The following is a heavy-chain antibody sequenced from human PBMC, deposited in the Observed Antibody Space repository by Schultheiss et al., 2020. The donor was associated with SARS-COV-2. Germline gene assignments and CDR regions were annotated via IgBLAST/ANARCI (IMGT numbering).Heavy chain of an antibody. J-gene: IGHJ3*02. CDR2: IYYTGST. V-gene: IGHV4-59*07. CDR3: ARSISGYHSGGFDI. D-gene: IGHD3-22*01. CDR1: GGSISSSY. Sequence: TLSLTCTVSGGSISSSYWSWIRQPPGKGLEWIGYIYYTGSTNHNPSLMSRVTFSVDTSKNQFSLNLSSVTAADTAVYYCARSISGYHSGGFDIWGQGTMVTVSS.